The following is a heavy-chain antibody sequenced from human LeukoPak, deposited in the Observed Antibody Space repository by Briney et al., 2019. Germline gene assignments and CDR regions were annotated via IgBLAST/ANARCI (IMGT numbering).Heavy chain of an antibody. V-gene: IGHV1-69*02. D-gene: IGHD5-24*01. CDR1: GGTFSSYT. CDR3: ARGSLITYYYYMDV. J-gene: IGHJ6*03. CDR2: IIPILGIA. Sequence: VASVKVSCKASGGTFSSYTISWVRQAPGQGLEWMGRIIPILGIANYAQKFQGRVTITADKSTRTAYMELSSLRSEDTAVYYCARGSLITYYYYMDVWGKGTTVTASS.